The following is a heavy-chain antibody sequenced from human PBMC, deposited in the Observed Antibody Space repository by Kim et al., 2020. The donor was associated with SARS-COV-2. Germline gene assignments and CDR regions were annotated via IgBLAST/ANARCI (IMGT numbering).Heavy chain of an antibody. CDR1: GYTFTSYA. Sequence: ASVKVSCKASGYTFTSYAMNWVRQAPGQGLEWMGWINTNTGNPTYAQGFTGRFVFSLDTSVSTAYLQISSLKAEDTAVYYCARGGGPYGSGSYYMGYFDYWGQGTLVTVSS. CDR3: ARGGGPYGSGSYYMGYFDY. J-gene: IGHJ4*02. D-gene: IGHD3-10*01. V-gene: IGHV7-4-1*02. CDR2: INTNTGNP.